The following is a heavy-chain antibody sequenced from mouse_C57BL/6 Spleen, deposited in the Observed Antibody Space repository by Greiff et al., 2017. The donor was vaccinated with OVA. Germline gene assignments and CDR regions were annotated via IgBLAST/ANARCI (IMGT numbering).Heavy chain of an antibody. J-gene: IGHJ2*01. Sequence: VQLQQPGTELVKPGASVKLSCKASGYTFTSYWMHWVKQRPGQGLEWIGNINPSNGGTNYNEKFKSKATLTVDKSSSTAYMQLSSLSSEDSAVYDCARGRLPVYFDYWGQGTTLTVSS. CDR2: INPSNGGT. CDR3: ARGRLPVYFDY. CDR1: GYTFTSYW. V-gene: IGHV1-53*01.